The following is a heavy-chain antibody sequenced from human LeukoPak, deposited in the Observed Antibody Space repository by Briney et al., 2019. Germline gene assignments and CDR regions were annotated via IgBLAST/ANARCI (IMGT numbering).Heavy chain of an antibody. CDR1: GYSISSGYY. J-gene: IGHJ4*02. CDR2: IYHSGST. CDR3: ARGIAARLDY. Sequence: SETLSLTCTVSGYSISSGYYWGWIRQPPGKGLEWIGSIYHSGSTYYNPSLKSRVTISVDTSKNQFPLKLSSVTAADTAVYYCARGIAARLDYWGQGTLVTVSS. D-gene: IGHD6-6*01. V-gene: IGHV4-38-2*02.